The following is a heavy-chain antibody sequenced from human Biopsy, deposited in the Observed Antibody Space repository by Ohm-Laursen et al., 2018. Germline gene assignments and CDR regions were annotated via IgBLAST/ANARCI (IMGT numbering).Heavy chain of an antibody. Sequence: EASVKVSCKASGNTFTTYHIHWVRQAPGQGLEWMGVISPSGATTSFSQKFQGRITMTRDTSTGTVYMDLSSLGSEDTAVYYCARAGVGSDGTDSYYYGMDVWGPGTTVTVSS. CDR2: ISPSGATT. V-gene: IGHV1-46*01. CDR3: ARAGVGSDGTDSYYYGMDV. D-gene: IGHD5-24*01. CDR1: GNTFTTYH. J-gene: IGHJ6*02.